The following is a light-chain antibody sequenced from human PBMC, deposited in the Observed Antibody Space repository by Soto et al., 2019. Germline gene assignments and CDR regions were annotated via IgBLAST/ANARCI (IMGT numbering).Light chain of an antibody. CDR1: QSVSSN. J-gene: IGKJ1*01. V-gene: IGKV3-15*01. CDR3: QQYNNWPPWT. Sequence: EIVMTQSPATLSVSPVERATLSCRASQSVSSNLAWYQQKPGQAPRLLIYGASTRATGIPARFSGSGSGTGFTLTISSLQSEDFAVYYCQQYNNWPPWTFGQGTKVDI. CDR2: GAS.